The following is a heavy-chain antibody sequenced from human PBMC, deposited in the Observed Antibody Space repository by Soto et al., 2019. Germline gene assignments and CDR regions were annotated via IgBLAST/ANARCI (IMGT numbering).Heavy chain of an antibody. Sequence: QVQLVQSGAEVKKPGSSVKVSCKASGGTFSSYAISWVRQAPGQGLEWMGGIIPIFGTANYAQKFQGRVTITAGESTSTAYRELSSLRSEDTAVYYCARDKGAYCGGDCYSPYFDYWGQGTLVTVSS. D-gene: IGHD2-21*02. CDR2: IIPIFGTA. CDR1: GGTFSSYA. CDR3: ARDKGAYCGGDCYSPYFDY. V-gene: IGHV1-69*01. J-gene: IGHJ4*02.